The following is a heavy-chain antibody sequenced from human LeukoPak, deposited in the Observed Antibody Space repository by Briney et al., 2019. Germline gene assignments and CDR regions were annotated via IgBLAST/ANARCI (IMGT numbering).Heavy chain of an antibody. CDR3: AKDIWLVKQWPLDY. V-gene: IGHV3-7*01. CDR2: IKQDGSEK. Sequence: PGGSLRLSCAASGFTFSSYWMNWVRQAPGKGLEWVASIKQDGSEKYYVDSVKGRFTISRDNAKNSLYLQMNSLRVADTAVYYCAKDIWLVKQWPLDYWGQGTLVTVSS. D-gene: IGHD6-19*01. J-gene: IGHJ4*02. CDR1: GFTFSSYW.